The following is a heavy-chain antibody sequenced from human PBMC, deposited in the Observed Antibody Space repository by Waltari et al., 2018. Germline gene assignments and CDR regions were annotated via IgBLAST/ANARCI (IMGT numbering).Heavy chain of an antibody. V-gene: IGHV1-69-2*01. CDR2: GDPEDGEK. CDR3: ATLPLDPIDY. CDR1: GYTFTDYY. D-gene: IGHD1-1*01. Sequence: EVQLVQSGAEVKKPGAPVKISCTASGYTFTDYYTHWVQQAPGKGLEWMGRGDPEDGEKIYAEKFQGRVTITADTSTDTAYMGLSSLRSEDTAVYYCATLPLDPIDYWGQGTLVTVSS. J-gene: IGHJ4*02.